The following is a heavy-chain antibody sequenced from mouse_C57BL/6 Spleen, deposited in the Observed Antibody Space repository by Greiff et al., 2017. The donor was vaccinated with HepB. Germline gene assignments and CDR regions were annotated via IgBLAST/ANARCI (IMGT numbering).Heavy chain of an antibody. CDR3: ARGGELGLYFDY. Sequence: EVQGVESGGGLVKPGGSLKLSCAASGFTFSSYAMSWVRQTPEKRLEWVATISDGGSYTYYPDNVKGRFTISRDNAKNNLYLQMSHLKSEDTAMYYCARGGELGLYFDYWGQGTTLTVSS. V-gene: IGHV5-4*01. D-gene: IGHD4-1*01. J-gene: IGHJ2*01. CDR2: ISDGGSYT. CDR1: GFTFSSYA.